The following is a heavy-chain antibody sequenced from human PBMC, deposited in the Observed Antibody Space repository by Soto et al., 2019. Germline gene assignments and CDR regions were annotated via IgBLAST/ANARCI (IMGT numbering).Heavy chain of an antibody. D-gene: IGHD3-22*01. CDR1: GGTFSSYT. CDR2: IIPILGIA. J-gene: IGHJ4*02. CDR3: ARVPYYYDSSGYFDY. Sequence: ASVKVSCEASGGTFSSYTISWVRQAPGQGLEWMGRIIPILGIANCAQKFQGRVTITADKSTSTAYMELSSLRSEDTAVYYCARVPYYYDSSGYFDYWGQGTLVTVSS. V-gene: IGHV1-69*02.